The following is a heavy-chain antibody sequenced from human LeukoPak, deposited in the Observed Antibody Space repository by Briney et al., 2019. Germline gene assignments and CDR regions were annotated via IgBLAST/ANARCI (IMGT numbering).Heavy chain of an antibody. CDR3: AREDYYFDY. CDR2: ISYDGSKK. V-gene: IGHV3-30*04. Sequence: GGSLRLSCAASGFTFSTYPIHWVRQAPGKGLEWVAVISYDGSKKYYADSVKGRFTISRDNSKNTLYLQMNSLRPEGTAVYYCAREDYYFDYWGQGTLVTVSS. CDR1: GFTFSTYP. J-gene: IGHJ4*02.